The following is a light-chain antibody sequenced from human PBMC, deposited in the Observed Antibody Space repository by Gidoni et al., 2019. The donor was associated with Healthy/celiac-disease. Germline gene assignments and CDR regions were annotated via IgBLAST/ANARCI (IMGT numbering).Light chain of an antibody. V-gene: IGKV3-11*01. Sequence: ASPSASSYLAWYQQKPGQAPRLLIYDASNRSTGIPARCSGSGSGTEFTLTISSLEPEDVAVEYCQQRSNWPLYTFGQGTKLEIK. CDR2: DAS. CDR1: PSASSY. CDR3: QQRSNWPLYT. J-gene: IGKJ2*01.